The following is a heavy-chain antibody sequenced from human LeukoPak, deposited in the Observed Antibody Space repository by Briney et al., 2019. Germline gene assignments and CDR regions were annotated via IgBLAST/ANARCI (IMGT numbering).Heavy chain of an antibody. D-gene: IGHD6-19*01. CDR1: EFTFSSCA. V-gene: IGHV3-23*01. CDR2: ISAGGGST. Sequence: GGSLRLSCAASEFTFSSCAMTWVRQAPGKGLEWVSSISAGGGSTSYADSAKGRFTISRENSKKTVYLQMNSLRAEDTALYYCAKDSSGWSHVYMDVWGKGTTVTVSS. J-gene: IGHJ6*03. CDR3: AKDSSGWSHVYMDV.